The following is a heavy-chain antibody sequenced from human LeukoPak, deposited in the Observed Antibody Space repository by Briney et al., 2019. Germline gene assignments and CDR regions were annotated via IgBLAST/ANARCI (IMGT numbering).Heavy chain of an antibody. V-gene: IGHV3-30*04. D-gene: IGHD3-9*01. Sequence: GGSLRLSCAASGFTFSTYAMHWVRQAPGKGLEWVAVISYDGSSKYYADSVKGRFTISRDNSKNTLYLQMNSLRAEDTAVYYCAKSLDSGYTDAFDIWGQGTMVTVSS. CDR1: GFTFSTYA. CDR3: AKSLDSGYTDAFDI. CDR2: ISYDGSSK. J-gene: IGHJ3*02.